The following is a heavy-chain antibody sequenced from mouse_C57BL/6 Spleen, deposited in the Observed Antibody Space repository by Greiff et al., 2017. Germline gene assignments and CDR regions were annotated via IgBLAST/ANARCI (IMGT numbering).Heavy chain of an antibody. V-gene: IGHV1-53*01. Sequence: QVQLQQPGTELVKPGASVKLSCKASGYTFTSYWMHWVKQRPGQGLEWIGNINPSNGGTNYNEKFKSKATLTVDKSSSTAYMQLSSLTAEDSAVYYCAREPSLGDYFDYWGQGTTLTVSS. D-gene: IGHD4-1*01. CDR2: INPSNGGT. CDR1: GYTFTSYW. CDR3: AREPSLGDYFDY. J-gene: IGHJ2*01.